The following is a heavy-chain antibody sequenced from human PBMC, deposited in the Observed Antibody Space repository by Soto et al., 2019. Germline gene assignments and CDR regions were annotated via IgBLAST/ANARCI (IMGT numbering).Heavy chain of an antibody. J-gene: IGHJ6*02. CDR3: ARDPGKWGRSYYGMDF. D-gene: IGHD3-16*01. Sequence: GGSLRLSCAASRFTLSSFGMHWVRQAPGKGLEWVAVIWYDGSNKYYADSVKGRFTISRDNSKNTLYLQMNSLRGEDTAVYYCARDPGKWGRSYYGMDFCGQAPTLTVSS. CDR1: RFTLSSFG. CDR2: IWYDGSNK. V-gene: IGHV3-33*01.